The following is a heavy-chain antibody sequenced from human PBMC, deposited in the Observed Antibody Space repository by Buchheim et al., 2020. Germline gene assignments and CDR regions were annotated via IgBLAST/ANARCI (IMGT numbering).Heavy chain of an antibody. CDR1: GFTFSSYA. CDR3: ARRGGRAVAGNDMDV. V-gene: IGHV3-23*01. CDR2: ISGGGVST. Sequence: EVELLESGGDLEQPGGSLRLSCAASGFTFSSYAMSWVRQAPGKGLEWVSSISGGGVSTYYADSVKGRFIISRDNSTNTLYLQRNSLRADDTAVYYCARRGGRAVAGNDMDVWGQGTT. J-gene: IGHJ6*02. D-gene: IGHD6-19*01.